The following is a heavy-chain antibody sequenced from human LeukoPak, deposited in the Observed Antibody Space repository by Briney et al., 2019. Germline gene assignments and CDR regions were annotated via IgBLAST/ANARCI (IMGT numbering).Heavy chain of an antibody. CDR2: ISSRSDYI. J-gene: IGHJ6*02. D-gene: IGHD1-26*01. CDR1: GFTFSSYS. V-gene: IGHV3-21*01. CDR3: ARDLTRKWVLDV. Sequence: GGSLRLSCAASGFTFSSYSMSWVRQAPGKGLEWVSSISSRSDYIYYADSVGGRFTISRDNAKNSLYLQMNSLRAEDTAVYYCARDLTRKWVLDVWGQGPPVTVSS.